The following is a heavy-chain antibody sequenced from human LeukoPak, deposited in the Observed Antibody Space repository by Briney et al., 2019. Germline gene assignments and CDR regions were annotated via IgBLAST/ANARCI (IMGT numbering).Heavy chain of an antibody. CDR1: GFTVSSNY. V-gene: IGHV3-66*01. J-gene: IGHJ4*02. D-gene: IGHD4-17*01. CDR2: IYSGGST. Sequence: PGGSLRLSCAASGFTVSSNYMSWVRQAPGKGLDWVSVIYSGGSTYYADSVKGRFTISRDKSKNTLYLQMNSLRAEDTAVYYCASLSYGDYDFDYWGQGTLVTVSS. CDR3: ASLSYGDYDFDY.